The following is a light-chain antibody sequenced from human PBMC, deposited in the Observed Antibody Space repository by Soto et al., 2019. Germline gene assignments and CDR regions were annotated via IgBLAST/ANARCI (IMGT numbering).Light chain of an antibody. Sequence: DIQVTQSASSLSASVGDRVTITCRASQSISNYLNWYQQKPGKAPKLLIYAASSLQSGVPSRFSGSGPGTDFTLTISSLQPEDFATYYCQQSYSTPVTFGQGTRLEIK. CDR2: AAS. CDR3: QQSYSTPVT. V-gene: IGKV1-39*01. CDR1: QSISNY. J-gene: IGKJ5*01.